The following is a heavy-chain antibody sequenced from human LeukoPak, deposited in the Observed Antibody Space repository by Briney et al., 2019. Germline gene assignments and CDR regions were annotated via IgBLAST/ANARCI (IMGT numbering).Heavy chain of an antibody. D-gene: IGHD3-3*01. J-gene: IGHJ4*02. CDR2: IYYSGST. V-gene: IGHV4-39*01. CDR1: GGSISSSSYY. CDR3: ARLLLEWFFDY. Sequence: SETLSLTCTVSGGSISSSSYYWGWIRQPPGKGLEWIGSIYYSGSTYYNPSLKSRVTISVDTSKNQFSLKLSSVTAADTAVYYCARLLLEWFFDYWGQGTLVTVSS.